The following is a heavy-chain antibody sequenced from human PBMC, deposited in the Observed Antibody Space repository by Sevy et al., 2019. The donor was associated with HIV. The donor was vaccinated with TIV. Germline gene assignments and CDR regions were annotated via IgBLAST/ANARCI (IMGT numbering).Heavy chain of an antibody. J-gene: IGHJ5*02. V-gene: IGHV3-53*01. CDR2: IFSGGGT. CDR3: ATEEYTSSWITGWFDA. D-gene: IGHD2-2*01. Sequence: GGSLRLSCSVSGITVSSTYMSWVRQAPGKGLEWASVIFSGGGTSYADSVKGRFSISRDNSENRVYLQMKSLRVEDTATYYCATEEYTSSWITGWFDAWGQGTLVTVSS. CDR1: GITVSSTY.